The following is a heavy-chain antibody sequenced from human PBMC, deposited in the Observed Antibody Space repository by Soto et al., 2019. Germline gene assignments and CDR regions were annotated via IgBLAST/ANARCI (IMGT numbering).Heavy chain of an antibody. Sequence: GASVKVSCTASGYTFTSYGISWVRQAPGQGLEWMGWISAYNGNTNYAQNLQDRVTMTTDTSTSTAYMELRSLRSDDTAVYYCARVGGWGCSGGTSCFDYWGQGTLVTVSS. J-gene: IGHJ4*02. V-gene: IGHV1-18*01. CDR1: GYTFTSYG. CDR2: ISAYNGNT. CDR3: ARVGGWGCSGGTSCFDY. D-gene: IGHD2-15*01.